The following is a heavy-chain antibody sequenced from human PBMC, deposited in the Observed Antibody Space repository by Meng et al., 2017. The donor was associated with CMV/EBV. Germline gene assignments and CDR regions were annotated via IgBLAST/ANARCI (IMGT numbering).Heavy chain of an antibody. Sequence: GSLRLSCTVSGGSISSSSYYWGWLRQPPGKGLEWIGSIYYSGSTYYNPSLKSRVTISVDTSKNQFSLKLSSVTAADTAVYYCARDRWDGSHDGYYYYYGMDVWGQGTTVTVSS. V-gene: IGHV4-39*07. J-gene: IGHJ6*02. CDR1: GGSISSSSYY. D-gene: IGHD5-24*01. CDR3: ARDRWDGSHDGYYYYYGMDV. CDR2: IYYSGST.